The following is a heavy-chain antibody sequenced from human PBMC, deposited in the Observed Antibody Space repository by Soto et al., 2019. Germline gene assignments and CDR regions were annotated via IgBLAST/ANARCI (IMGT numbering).Heavy chain of an antibody. CDR1: GFTFNNAW. Sequence: EVQLVESGGGLVKPGGSLRLSCAASGFTFNNAWMSWVRQAPGKGLEWVGRIKSESDGGTTDYAALVKGRFTISRDDSKNTLYLHINSLKTEDTAVYYCAGLGDDNWGQGTLVTVSS. CDR3: AGLGDDN. V-gene: IGHV3-15*01. J-gene: IGHJ4*02. D-gene: IGHD1-26*01. CDR2: IKSESDGGTT.